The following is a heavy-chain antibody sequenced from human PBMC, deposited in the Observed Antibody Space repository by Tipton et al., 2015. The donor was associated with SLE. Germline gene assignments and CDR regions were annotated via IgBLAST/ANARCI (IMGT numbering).Heavy chain of an antibody. CDR3: ARVRRARGAFDI. V-gene: IGHV6-1*01. D-gene: IGHD3-10*01. CDR1: GDSVSTNSAA. CDR2: TYYRSKWYS. J-gene: IGHJ3*02. Sequence: RLVKPSQTLSLTCAISGDSVSTNSAAWTWIRQSPSRGLEWLGRTYYRSKWYSDYAVSVKSRITISRDNSNNTLYLQMNSLRPEDTAVYFCARVRRARGAFDIWGQGTIITVSS.